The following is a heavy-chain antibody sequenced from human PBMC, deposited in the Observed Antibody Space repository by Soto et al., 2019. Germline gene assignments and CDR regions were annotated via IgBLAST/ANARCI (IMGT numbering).Heavy chain of an antibody. CDR3: AKDNDLVIVAFYFDY. CDR1: GFTFSSYG. D-gene: IGHD5-12*01. V-gene: IGHV3-30*18. J-gene: IGHJ4*02. Sequence: GGSLRLSCAASGFTFSSYGMHWVRQAPGKGLEWVAVISYDGSNKYYADSVKGRFTISRDNSKNTLYLQMNSLRAEDTAVYYCAKDNDLVIVAFYFDYWGQGTLVTVSS. CDR2: ISYDGSNK.